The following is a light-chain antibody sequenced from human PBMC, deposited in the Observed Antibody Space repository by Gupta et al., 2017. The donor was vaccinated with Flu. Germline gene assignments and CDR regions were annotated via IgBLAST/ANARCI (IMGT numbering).Light chain of an antibody. CDR2: EGN. CDR3: CSYAGSSTSYV. J-gene: IGLJ1*01. Sequence: ITIACAGTSCDVGSCKLGSWYQQHPGKAPKLMIYEGNKRPTGVSNRFSGSKCGSTASLTISGLQAEDEADYYCCSYAGSSTSYVFGTGTEVTGL. V-gene: IGLV2-23*01. CDR1: SCDVGSCKL.